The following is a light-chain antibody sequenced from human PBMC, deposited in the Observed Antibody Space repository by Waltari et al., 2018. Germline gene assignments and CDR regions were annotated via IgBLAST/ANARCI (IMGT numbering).Light chain of an antibody. J-gene: IGKJ1*01. CDR2: DAS. CDR1: QSVSRT. CDR3: QKYGTLPAT. Sequence: IVLTQSPGPLSLSPGDRATLSCRASQSVSRTLAWYQQKPGQAPRLLIYDASSRATGIPDRFSGSGSGTDFSLTISRLEPEDFAVYYCQKYGTLPATFGQGTKVEIK. V-gene: IGKV3-20*01.